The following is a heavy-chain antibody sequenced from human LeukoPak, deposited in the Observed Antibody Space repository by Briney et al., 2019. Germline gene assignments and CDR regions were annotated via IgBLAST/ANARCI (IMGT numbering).Heavy chain of an antibody. CDR1: GGSFSGYY. J-gene: IGHJ4*02. D-gene: IGHD1-14*01. CDR2: INHSGST. CDR3: GGRAGYFDY. V-gene: IGHV4-34*01. Sequence: SETLSLTCAVYGGSFSGYYWSWLRQPPGKGLEWIGEINHSGSTNYNPSLKSRVTISVDTSKNQFSLKLSSVTAADTAVYFCGGRAGYFDYWGQGTLVTVSS.